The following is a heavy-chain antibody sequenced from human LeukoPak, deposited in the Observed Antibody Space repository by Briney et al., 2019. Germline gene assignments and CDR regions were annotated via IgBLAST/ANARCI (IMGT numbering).Heavy chain of an antibody. Sequence: PGGSLRLSCAASGFTFSSYGMHWVSQAPGKGLEWVAVISYDGSNKYYADSVKGRFTISRDNSKNTLYLQMNSLRAEDTAVYYCAKDFSIAAAGYFDYWGQGTLVTVSS. V-gene: IGHV3-30*18. J-gene: IGHJ4*02. CDR3: AKDFSIAAAGYFDY. D-gene: IGHD6-13*01. CDR1: GFTFSSYG. CDR2: ISYDGSNK.